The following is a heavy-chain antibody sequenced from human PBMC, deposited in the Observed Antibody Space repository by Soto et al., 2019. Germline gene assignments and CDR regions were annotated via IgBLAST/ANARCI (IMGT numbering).Heavy chain of an antibody. V-gene: IGHV3-30*18. J-gene: IGHJ4*02. CDR2: ISYDGSNK. Sequence: QVQLVESGGGVVQPGRSLRLSCAASGFTFSSYGMQWVRQAPSKGLEWVAVISYDGSNKYYADSVKGRFTISRDNSKNTLYLQMNSLRAEDTAVYYCAKALGGAALDYWGQGTLVTVSS. CDR3: AKALGGAALDY. CDR1: GFTFSSYG. D-gene: IGHD3-16*01.